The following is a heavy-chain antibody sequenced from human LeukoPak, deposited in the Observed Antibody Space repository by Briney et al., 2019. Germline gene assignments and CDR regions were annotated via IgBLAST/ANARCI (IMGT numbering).Heavy chain of an antibody. D-gene: IGHD2-2*01. Sequence: GGSLGLSCAASGFTVSSNYMSWVRQAPGKGLEWVSGIIGGAGGTYYADSVKGRFTISRDNAKNTLYLQMNSLRAEDTAVYYCAHGSMYQLDYWGQGTLVTVSS. CDR3: AHGSMYQLDY. V-gene: IGHV3-23*01. CDR2: IIGGAGGT. CDR1: GFTVSSNY. J-gene: IGHJ4*02.